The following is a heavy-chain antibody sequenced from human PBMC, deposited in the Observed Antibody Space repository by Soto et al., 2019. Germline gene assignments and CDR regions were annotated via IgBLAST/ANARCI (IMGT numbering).Heavy chain of an antibody. Sequence: QLLESGGGVVQPGRSLRLSCAASGFTFRSYSMHWVRQTPGKGLHWVAMISFDGSFKYYADSVKGRFTISRDNSKKTLYLQIDSLRSDDSAVYYCARAWERGAFDSWGQGALVTVSS. CDR1: GFTFRSYS. CDR3: ARAWERGAFDS. J-gene: IGHJ4*02. CDR2: ISFDGSFK. V-gene: IGHV3-30*04. D-gene: IGHD1-26*01.